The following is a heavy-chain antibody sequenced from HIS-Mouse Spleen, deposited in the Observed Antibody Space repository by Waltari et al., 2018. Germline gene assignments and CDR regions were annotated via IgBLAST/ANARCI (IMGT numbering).Heavy chain of an antibody. V-gene: IGHV4-39*07. J-gene: IGHJ2*01. CDR1: GGSLSSSSYH. CDR2: IYYSGST. Sequence: QLQLQESGPGLVKPSETLSLTCTVSGGSLSSSSYHRGWIRQPPGKGLEWIGSIYYSGSTYYNPSLKSRVTISVDTSKNQFSLKLSSVTAADTAVYYCAREIPYSSSWYDWYFDLWGRGTLVTVSS. CDR3: AREIPYSSSWYDWYFDL. D-gene: IGHD6-13*01.